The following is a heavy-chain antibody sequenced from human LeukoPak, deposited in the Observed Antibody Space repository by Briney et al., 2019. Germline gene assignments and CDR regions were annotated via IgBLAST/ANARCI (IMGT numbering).Heavy chain of an antibody. CDR1: GGTFSSYA. Sequence: ASVKVSCKASGGTFSSYAISWVRQAPGQGLEWMGGIIPIFGTANYAQKLQGRVTMTTDTSTSTAYMELRSLRSDDTAVYYCARVGDIVVVPAASPAQLDYWGQGTLVTVSS. D-gene: IGHD2-2*01. V-gene: IGHV1-69*05. CDR2: IIPIFGTA. J-gene: IGHJ4*02. CDR3: ARVGDIVVVPAASPAQLDY.